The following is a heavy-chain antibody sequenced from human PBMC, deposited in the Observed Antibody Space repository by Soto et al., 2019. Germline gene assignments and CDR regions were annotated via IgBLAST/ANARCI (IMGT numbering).Heavy chain of an antibody. CDR3: ARIPDY. J-gene: IGHJ4*02. V-gene: IGHV4-30-2*01. CDR1: GGSISSGGYS. Sequence: TLSLTCAVSGGSISSGGYSWSWIRQPPGKGLEWIGYMYHSGSTYYNPSLKSRVTISIDRSKNQFSLKLSSVTAADTALYYWARIPDYWGQGILVTVSS. CDR2: MYHSGST. D-gene: IGHD2-2*01.